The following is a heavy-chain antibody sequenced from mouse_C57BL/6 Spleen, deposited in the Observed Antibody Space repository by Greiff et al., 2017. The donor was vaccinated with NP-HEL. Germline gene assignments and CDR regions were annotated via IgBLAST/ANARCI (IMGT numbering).Heavy chain of an antibody. V-gene: IGHV1-77*01. CDR2: IGPGSGST. CDR1: GYTFTDYY. Sequence: QVQLQQSGAELVKPGASVKISCKASGYTFTDYYINWVKQRPGQGLEWIGKIGPGSGSTYYNEKFKGKATLTADKSSSTAYMQLSSLTSEDSAVYFCARWDYYGSSYGGEAMDYWGQGTSVTVSS. CDR3: ARWDYYGSSYGGEAMDY. D-gene: IGHD1-1*01. J-gene: IGHJ4*01.